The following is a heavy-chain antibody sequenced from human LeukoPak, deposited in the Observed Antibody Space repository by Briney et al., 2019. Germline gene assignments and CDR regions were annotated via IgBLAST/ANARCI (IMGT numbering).Heavy chain of an antibody. Sequence: GGSLRLSCAASGFTFSSYAMSWVRQAPGKGLVWVSAISGSGGSTYYADSVKGRFTISRDNSKNTLYLQMNSLRAEDTAVYYCAKLCGRSPVFGYWGQGTMVSVSS. J-gene: IGHJ4*02. CDR2: ISGSGGST. D-gene: IGHD2-15*01. V-gene: IGHV3-23*01. CDR3: AKLCGRSPVFGY. CDR1: GFTFSSYA.